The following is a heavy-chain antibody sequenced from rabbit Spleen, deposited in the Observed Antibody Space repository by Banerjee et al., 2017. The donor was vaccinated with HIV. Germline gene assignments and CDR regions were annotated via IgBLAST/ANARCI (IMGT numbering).Heavy chain of an antibody. J-gene: IGHJ4*01. CDR2: IFTGSDNI. CDR1: GFSFSNSYY. D-gene: IGHD4-2*01. Sequence: QSLEESGGDLVKPGTSLTLTCTASGFSFSNSYYMCWVRQAPGKGLEWIACIFTGSDNIYYATWAKGRFTISKTSSTTMTLQMTSLTAADTATYFCARSIAGNVNGLWGPGTLVTVS. CDR3: ARSIAGNVNGL. V-gene: IGHV1S40*01.